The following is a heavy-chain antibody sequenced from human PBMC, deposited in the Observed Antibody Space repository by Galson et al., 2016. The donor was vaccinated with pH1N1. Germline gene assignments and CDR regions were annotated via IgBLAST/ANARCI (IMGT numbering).Heavy chain of an antibody. CDR1: GFTFSRYS. Sequence: SLRLSFAASGFTFSRYSMNWVRQAPGKGLEWVSSISSSSSYIYYADSVKGRFTISRDNAKNSLYLQMSSLRAEDTAVYYCARVPGVAGPGGWFDPWGHGTLVTVSS. CDR3: ARVPGVAGPGGWFDP. V-gene: IGHV3-21*01. D-gene: IGHD2-2*01. CDR2: ISSSSSYI. J-gene: IGHJ5*02.